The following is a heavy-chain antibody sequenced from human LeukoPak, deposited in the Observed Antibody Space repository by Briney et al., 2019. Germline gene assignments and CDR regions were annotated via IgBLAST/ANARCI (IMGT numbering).Heavy chain of an antibody. D-gene: IGHD6-19*01. CDR1: GFTFSSYA. V-gene: IGHV3-23*01. CDR2: ISGSGGST. J-gene: IGHJ4*02. CDR3: AKNRPRGIALGAVAGCFDY. Sequence: PGGSLRLSCAASGFTFSSYAMSWVRQAPGKGLEWVSAISGSGGSTYYADSVKGRFTISRDNSKNTLYLQMNSLRAEDTAVYYCAKNRPRGIALGAVAGCFDYWGQGTLVTVSS.